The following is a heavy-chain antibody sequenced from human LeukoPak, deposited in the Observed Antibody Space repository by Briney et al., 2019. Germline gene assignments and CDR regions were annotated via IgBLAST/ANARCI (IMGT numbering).Heavy chain of an antibody. D-gene: IGHD2-15*01. CDR3: ARGGRYCSGGSCREAFDY. J-gene: IGHJ4*02. Sequence: GGSLRLSCAASGFTFSSYSMNWVRQAPGKGLEWVSSISSSSSYIYYADSVKGRFTISRDNAKNSLYLQMNSLRAEDTAVYYCARGGRYCSGGSCREAFDYWGQGTLLTVSS. CDR2: ISSSSSYI. V-gene: IGHV3-21*01. CDR1: GFTFSSYS.